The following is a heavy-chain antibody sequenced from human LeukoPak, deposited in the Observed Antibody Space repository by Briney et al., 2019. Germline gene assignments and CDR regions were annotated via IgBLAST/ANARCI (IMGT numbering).Heavy chain of an antibody. CDR1: GGSVSTYY. D-gene: IGHD3-10*01. J-gene: IGHJ2*01. V-gene: IGHV4-4*07. CDR2: FYSSGST. Sequence: SETLSLTCTVSGGSVSTYYLSWIRQPAGKGLEWIGRFYSSGSTSYNPSLKSRVSMSVDTSKNHFSLNLTSVTAADSAVYYCAKVAGSRYFDIWGRGTLLTVSS. CDR3: AKVAGSRYFDI.